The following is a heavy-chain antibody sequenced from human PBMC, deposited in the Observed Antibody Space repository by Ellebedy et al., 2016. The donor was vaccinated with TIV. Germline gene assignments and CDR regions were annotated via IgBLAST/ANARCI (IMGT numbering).Heavy chain of an antibody. CDR1: GFTFSNYW. D-gene: IGHD7-27*01. CDR2: MNQEVSEK. CDR3: ARGNSALGY. V-gene: IGHV3-7*03. J-gene: IGHJ4*02. Sequence: PGGSLRLSCAASGFTFSNYWMSWVRQAPGKGLEWVANMNQEVSEKYYVDSVKVRFTISRDNAKNSLYLQMNSLRAEDTAVYYCARGNSALGYWGQGTLVTVSS.